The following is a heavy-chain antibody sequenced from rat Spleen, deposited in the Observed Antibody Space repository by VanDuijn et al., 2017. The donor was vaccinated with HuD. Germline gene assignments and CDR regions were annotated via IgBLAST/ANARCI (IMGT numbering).Heavy chain of an antibody. CDR1: GFILSDYN. J-gene: IGHJ2*01. Sequence: EVQLMESGGGSVQPGRSLKLSCSASGFILSDYNMAWVRQAPKEGLEWVATISFDGTTTYYPDSVKGRFTISRDNARSTLYLQMNSLRAEDTATYYCTNNWEAYYWGQGVMVTVSS. D-gene: IGHD5-1*01. CDR3: TNNWEAYY. V-gene: IGHV5-7*01. CDR2: ISFDGTTT.